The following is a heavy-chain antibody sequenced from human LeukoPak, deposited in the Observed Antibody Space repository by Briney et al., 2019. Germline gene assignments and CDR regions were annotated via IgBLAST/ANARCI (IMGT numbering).Heavy chain of an antibody. CDR2: MNPNSGNT. CDR1: GYTFTSYD. D-gene: IGHD2-2*01. CDR3: ARGPLRIVPAARGNYYYYYMDV. V-gene: IGHV1-8*01. Sequence: GASVKVSCKASGYTFTSYDINWVRQATGQGLEWMGWMNPNSGNTGYAQKFQGRVTMTRNTSISTAYMELSSLRSEDTAVYYCARGPLRIVPAARGNYYYYYMDVWGKGTTVTVSS. J-gene: IGHJ6*03.